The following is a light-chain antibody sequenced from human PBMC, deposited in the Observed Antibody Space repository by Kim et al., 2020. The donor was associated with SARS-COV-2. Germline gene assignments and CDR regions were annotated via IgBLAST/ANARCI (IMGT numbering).Light chain of an antibody. CDR1: SSNIGAGYD. CDR2: GNS. V-gene: IGLV1-40*01. Sequence: QSVLTQPPSVPGAPGQRVTIPCTGSSSNIGAGYDVHWYQQLPGTAPKLLIYGNSNRPSGVPDRFSGSKSGTSASLAITGLQAEDEADYYCQSYDISLSSGVFGGGTQLTVL. J-gene: IGLJ3*02. CDR3: QSYDISLSSGV.